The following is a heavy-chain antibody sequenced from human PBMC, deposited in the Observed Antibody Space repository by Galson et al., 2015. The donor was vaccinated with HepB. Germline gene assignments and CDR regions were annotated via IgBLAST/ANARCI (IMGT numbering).Heavy chain of an antibody. J-gene: IGHJ5*02. V-gene: IGHV5-51*03. CDR2: IYPGDSDT. D-gene: IGHD3-3*01. CDR1: GYSFTSYW. CDR3: ARGPPTYYDFWSGYLGWFDP. Sequence: QSGAEVKKPGESLKISCKGSGYSFTSYWIGWVRQMPGKGLEWMGIIYPGDSDTRYSPSFQGQVTISADKSISTAYLQWSSLKASDTATYYCARGPPTYYDFWSGYLGWFDPWGQGTLVTVSS.